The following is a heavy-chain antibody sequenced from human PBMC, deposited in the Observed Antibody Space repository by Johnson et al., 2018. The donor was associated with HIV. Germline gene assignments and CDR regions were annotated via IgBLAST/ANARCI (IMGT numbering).Heavy chain of an antibody. CDR2: IYSGGST. CDR3: AREDSSSPASACDI. D-gene: IGHD6-6*01. J-gene: IGHJ3*02. Sequence: VQLVESGGGLIQPGGSLRLSCVVSGFTVSSNYMSWVRQAPGKGLEWVSVIYSGGSTYYADSVKGRFTISRDNSKNTLYLQMNSLRAEDTAVYYCAREDSSSPASACDIWGQGTMVTVSS. CDR1: GFTVSSNY. V-gene: IGHV3-53*01.